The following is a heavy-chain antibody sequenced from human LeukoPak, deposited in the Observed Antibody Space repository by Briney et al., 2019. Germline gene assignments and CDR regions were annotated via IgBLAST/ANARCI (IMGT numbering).Heavy chain of an antibody. D-gene: IGHD2-2*01. CDR3: AKDRDCSSTSCSRYFDH. CDR2: VSVRGGHT. J-gene: IGHJ4*02. V-gene: IGHV3-23*01. CDR1: GFTFSNYA. Sequence: GGSLRLSCAASGFTFSNYAMSWVRQAPGKGLEWISGVSVRGGHTYYADSVKGRFTISRDNSDNTMYLQMNSLRAEDTAIYYCAKDRDCSSTSCSRYFDHWGQGNLVAVSS.